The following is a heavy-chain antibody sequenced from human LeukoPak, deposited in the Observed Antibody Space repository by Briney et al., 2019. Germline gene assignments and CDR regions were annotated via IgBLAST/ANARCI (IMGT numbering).Heavy chain of an antibody. CDR2: ISSSSSYI. D-gene: IGHD3-3*01. Sequence: PGGSLRLSCAASGFTFSSYSMNWVRQAPGKGLEWVSSISSSSSYIYYADSVKGRFTISRDNAKNSLYLQMNSLRVEDTAVYYCAGASPFYDFWSWYFDYWGQGTLVTVSS. CDR3: AGASPFYDFWSWYFDY. V-gene: IGHV3-21*01. J-gene: IGHJ4*02. CDR1: GFTFSSYS.